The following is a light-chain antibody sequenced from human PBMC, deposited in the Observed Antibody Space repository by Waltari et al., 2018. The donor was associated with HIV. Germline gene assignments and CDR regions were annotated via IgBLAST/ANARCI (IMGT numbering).Light chain of an antibody. CDR1: QSISNN. J-gene: IGKJ5*01. V-gene: IGKV3-15*01. Sequence: VVMTQSPATLYVSPGERVTLSCRDSQSISNNLAWYQGKPGKTPRLLIYGASTRATGTPATCSGSGSGTDFTLTISSLQSEDFAVYYCQQYIDWPPITVGQGTRLEIK. CDR2: GAS. CDR3: QQYIDWPPIT.